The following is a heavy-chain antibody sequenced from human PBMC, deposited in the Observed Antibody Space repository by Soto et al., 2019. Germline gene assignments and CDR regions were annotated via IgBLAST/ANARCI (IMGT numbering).Heavy chain of an antibody. D-gene: IGHD4-17*01. CDR3: ARVPETAATVTMEVDYGMDV. CDR2: IIPIFGTA. V-gene: IGHV1-69*13. J-gene: IGHJ6*02. Sequence: SVKVSCKASGGTFSSYAISWVRQAPGQGLEWMGGIIPIFGTANYAQKFQGRVTITADESTSTAYMELSSLRSEDTAVYYCARVPETAATVTMEVDYGMDVWGQGTTVTVSS. CDR1: GGTFSSYA.